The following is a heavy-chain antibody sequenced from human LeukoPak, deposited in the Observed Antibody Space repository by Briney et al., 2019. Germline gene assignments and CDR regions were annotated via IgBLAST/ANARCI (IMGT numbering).Heavy chain of an antibody. CDR2: IYSGGST. Sequence: GRSLRLSCAASGFTFSSDGMHWVRQAPGKGLEWVSVIYSGGSTYYADSVKGRFTISRDNSKNTLYLQMNSLRAEDTGVYYCARYDSSGYYYYFDYWGQGTLVTVSS. D-gene: IGHD3-22*01. CDR1: GFTFSSDG. V-gene: IGHV3-53*01. CDR3: ARYDSSGYYYYFDY. J-gene: IGHJ4*02.